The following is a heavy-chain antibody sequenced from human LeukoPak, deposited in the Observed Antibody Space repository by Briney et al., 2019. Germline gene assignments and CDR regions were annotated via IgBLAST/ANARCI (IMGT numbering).Heavy chain of an antibody. CDR1: GFTFSGST. D-gene: IGHD4-17*01. CDR2: IRNKANSYAT. CDR3: TGPPNYGDYPN. V-gene: IGHV3-73*01. Sequence: PGGSLRLSCAASGFTFSGSTTHWVRQASGKGLEWVGRIRNKANSYATAYAESVKGRFTISRDDSKNTVYLQMNSLKTEDTAVYYCTGPPNYGDYPNWGQGALVTVSS. J-gene: IGHJ4*02.